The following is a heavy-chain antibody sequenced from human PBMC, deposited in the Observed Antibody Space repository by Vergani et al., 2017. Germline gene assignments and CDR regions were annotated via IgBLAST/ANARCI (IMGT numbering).Heavy chain of an antibody. CDR2: IYHSGST. CDR1: GGSISSSNW. CDR3: ARSSITMIVVAPYYFDY. V-gene: IGHV4-4*02. J-gene: IGHJ4*02. D-gene: IGHD3-22*01. Sequence: QVQLQESGPGLVKPSGTLSLTCAVSGGSISSSNWWSWVRQPPGKGLEWIGEIYHSGSTNYNPSLKSLVTISVDKSKNQFSLKLSSVTAAATAVYYCARSSITMIVVAPYYFDYWGQGTLVTVSS.